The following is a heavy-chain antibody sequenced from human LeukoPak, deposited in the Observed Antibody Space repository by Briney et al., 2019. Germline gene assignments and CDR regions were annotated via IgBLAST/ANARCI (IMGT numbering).Heavy chain of an antibody. CDR1: GYSISSGYY. J-gene: IGHJ6*03. CDR3: ARMGVAGYYYMDV. V-gene: IGHV4-38-2*01. Sequence: SETLSLTCAVSGYSISSGYYWGWSRQPAGKGLEWIGRIYTSGSTNYNPSLKSRVTISVDTSKNQFSLKLSSVTAADTAVYYCARMGVAGYYYMDVWGKGTTVTVSS. CDR2: IYTSGST. D-gene: IGHD6-19*01.